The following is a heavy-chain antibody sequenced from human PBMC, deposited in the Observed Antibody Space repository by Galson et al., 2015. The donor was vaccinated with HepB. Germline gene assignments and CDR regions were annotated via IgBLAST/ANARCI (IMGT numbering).Heavy chain of an antibody. J-gene: IGHJ5*02. Sequence: SLRLSCAASGFTFSSYAMSWVRQAPGKGLEWVSAVSGSGGNTYYAGSVKGRFTISRDNSKNTLYLQMNSLRADDTAVYYCAKDSQWLVGFWFDPWGQGTLVTVSS. CDR3: AKDSQWLVGFWFDP. CDR1: GFTFSSYA. CDR2: VSGSGGNT. D-gene: IGHD6-19*01. V-gene: IGHV3-23*01.